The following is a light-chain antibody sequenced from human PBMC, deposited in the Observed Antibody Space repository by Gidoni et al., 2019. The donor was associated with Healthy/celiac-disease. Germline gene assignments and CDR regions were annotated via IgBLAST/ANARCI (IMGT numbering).Light chain of an antibody. CDR2: GPS. V-gene: IGKV3-20*01. J-gene: IGKJ1*01. CDR1: QNLTSNS. CDR3: QQYSSLTWT. Sequence: EIVLTQSPGTLSLSPGERATLSCRASQNLTSNSLAWYQQQPGQAPRLLIYGPSSRATGISDRFSGSGSGTDFTLTISRLEPGDSAVYYCQQYSSLTWTFGQGTKVEVK.